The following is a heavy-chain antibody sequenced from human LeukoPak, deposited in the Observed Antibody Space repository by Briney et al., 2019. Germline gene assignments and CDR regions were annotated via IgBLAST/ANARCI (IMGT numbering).Heavy chain of an antibody. CDR1: GFTFSDYW. V-gene: IGHV3-74*01. Sequence: QPGGSLRLSCAASGFTFSDYWMHWVRQAPGKGPVWVSIINTDTRGTYYADSVKGRFTISRDNAKNALYLQMNSLRAEDTAVYYCARAGAYHFDNWGQGTLVTVSS. D-gene: IGHD3-16*01. J-gene: IGHJ4*02. CDR2: INTDTRGT. CDR3: ARAGAYHFDN.